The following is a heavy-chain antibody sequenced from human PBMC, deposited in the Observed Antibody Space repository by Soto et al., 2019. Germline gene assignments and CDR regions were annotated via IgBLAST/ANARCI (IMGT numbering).Heavy chain of an antibody. V-gene: IGHV3-9*01. CDR3: AKGIAARPSAFDY. CDR1: GFTFDDYA. CDR2: ISWSSGSI. Sequence: GGSLRLACAASGFTFDDYAMHWVRQAPGKGLEWVSGISWSSGSIGYADSVKGRFTISRDNAKNSLYLQMNSLRAEDTALYYCAKGIAARPSAFDYWGQGTLVTVSS. D-gene: IGHD6-6*01. J-gene: IGHJ4*02.